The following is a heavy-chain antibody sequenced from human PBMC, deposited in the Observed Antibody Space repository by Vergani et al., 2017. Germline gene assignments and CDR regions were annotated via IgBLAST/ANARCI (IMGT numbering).Heavy chain of an antibody. J-gene: IGHJ6*03. CDR1: GGSISSSSYY. V-gene: IGHV4-39*07. CDR2: IYYSGST. CDR3: ARLACITIFGVVINYYYYRDV. Sequence: QLQLQESGPGLVKPSETLSLTCTVSGGSISSSSYYWGWIRQPPGKGLEWIGRIYYSGSTYYNPSLTSRVTISVDTSKNQFSLKLRSLTAADTAVYYCARLACITIFGVVINYYYYRDVWGKGP. D-gene: IGHD3-3*01.